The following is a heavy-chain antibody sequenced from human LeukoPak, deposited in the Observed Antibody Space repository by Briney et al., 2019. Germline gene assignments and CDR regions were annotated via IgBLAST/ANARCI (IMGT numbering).Heavy chain of an antibody. V-gene: IGHV3-48*03. J-gene: IGHJ6*03. CDR3: AKGHSSSWPYYYYYMDV. D-gene: IGHD6-13*01. Sequence: AGGSLRLSCAASGFTFSSYEMNWVRQAPGKGLEWVSYISSSGSTIYYADSVKGRFAISRDNAKNSLYLQMNSLRAEDTAVYYCAKGHSSSWPYYYYYMDVWGKGTTVTISS. CDR1: GFTFSSYE. CDR2: ISSSGSTI.